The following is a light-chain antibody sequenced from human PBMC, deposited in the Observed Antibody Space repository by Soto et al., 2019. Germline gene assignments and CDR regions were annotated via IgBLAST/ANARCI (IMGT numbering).Light chain of an antibody. CDR3: LLFYSGPRV. CDR1: TGAVTSGHY. J-gene: IGLJ3*02. CDR2: DTN. V-gene: IGLV7-46*01. Sequence: QAVVTQEPSLTVSPGGTVTLTCDSSTGAVTSGHYPYWFQQKPGQAPRTPIYDTNNKHSWTPARFSGSLLGGKAALTLSGAQPGDEAEYYCLLFYSGPRVFGGGTQVTVL.